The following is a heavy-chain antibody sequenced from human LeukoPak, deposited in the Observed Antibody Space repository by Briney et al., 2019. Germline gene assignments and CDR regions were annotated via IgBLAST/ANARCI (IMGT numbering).Heavy chain of an antibody. Sequence: ASVKVSCKASGYTFTGYYIHWVRQAPGPGLEWTGWINPNTGATNYAQNFQGRVTMTRDTSNSTAYMELSSLTSDDTAVYYCARPTLQTLGAWGQGTLVTVSS. D-gene: IGHD3-10*01. V-gene: IGHV1-2*02. CDR3: ARPTLQTLGA. CDR1: GYTFTGYY. J-gene: IGHJ5*02. CDR2: INPNTGAT.